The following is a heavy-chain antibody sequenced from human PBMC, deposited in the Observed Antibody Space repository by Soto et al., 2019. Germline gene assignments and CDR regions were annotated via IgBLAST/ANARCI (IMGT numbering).Heavy chain of an antibody. J-gene: IGHJ6*02. Sequence: QVQLVQSGAEVKKPGSSVKVSCQASGGSFSDYAISGVRQAPGQGLEWLGGIIPMLGIADNPRKFQGRVIITADEYTSTVYMELSSLRSEDTAVYYCARDGDYYDSSGFQRDYHYYGMDVWGQGTTVTVAS. CDR1: GGSFSDYA. CDR2: IIPMLGIA. V-gene: IGHV1-69*01. CDR3: ARDGDYYDSSGFQRDYHYYGMDV. D-gene: IGHD3-22*01.